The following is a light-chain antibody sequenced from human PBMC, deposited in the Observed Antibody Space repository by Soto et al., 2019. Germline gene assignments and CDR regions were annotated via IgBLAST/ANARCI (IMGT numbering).Light chain of an antibody. V-gene: IGLV1-51*01. CDR1: ASNIGSNS. Sequence: QSVLTQPPSVSAAPGQKVTISCSGSASNIGSNSLSWYRQFPGSSPMLVIYDNHKRPSGISARFSASKSDTSATLVITGLRTGDEAAYYCGAWDNNLSAGVFGSGTKVTVL. J-gene: IGLJ1*01. CDR2: DNH. CDR3: GAWDNNLSAGV.